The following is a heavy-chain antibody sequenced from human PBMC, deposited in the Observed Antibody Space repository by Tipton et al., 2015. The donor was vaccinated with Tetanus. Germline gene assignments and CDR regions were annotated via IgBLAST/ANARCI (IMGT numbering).Heavy chain of an antibody. CDR2: IHYRGTT. V-gene: IGHV4-30-4*01. Sequence: TLSLTCTISGDSMSGEFDYWSWIRHLPGKGLEWIGYIHYRGTTLFNPSLKRRLTMSVDTSQNQFSLKLRSAAAADTAIYFCARDRRDFAYDSRGFYSPLYYFDNWGQGLRVTVSS. D-gene: IGHD3-22*01. CDR1: GDSMSGEFDY. J-gene: IGHJ4*02. CDR3: ARDRRDFAYDSRGFYSPLYYFDN.